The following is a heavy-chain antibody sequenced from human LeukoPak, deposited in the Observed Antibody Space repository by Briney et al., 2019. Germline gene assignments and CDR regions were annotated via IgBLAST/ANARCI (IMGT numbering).Heavy chain of an antibody. CDR3: ARWTNGRFDY. Sequence: PSETLSLTCAVSGGSISSGGYSWSWIRQPPGKGMEWIAYIYYTGNTYFNPSLKSRVTISVDTSKNQFSLKLSSVTAADTAVYYCARWTNGRFDYWGQGTLVTVSS. CDR2: IYYTGNT. D-gene: IGHD3/OR15-3a*01. J-gene: IGHJ4*02. CDR1: GGSISSGGYS. V-gene: IGHV4-30-4*07.